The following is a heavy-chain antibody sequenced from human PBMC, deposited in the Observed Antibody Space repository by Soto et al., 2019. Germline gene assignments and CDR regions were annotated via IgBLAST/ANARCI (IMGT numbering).Heavy chain of an antibody. CDR1: GYTFTSYA. J-gene: IGHJ6*03. D-gene: IGHD5-18*01. Sequence: ASVKVSCKASGYTFTSYAMHWVRQAPGQRLEWMGWINAGNGNTKYSQKFQGRVTITRDTSASTAYMELSSLRAEDTAVYYCAREPYTRIAHYYYYYMDVWGKGTTVTVSS. CDR2: INAGNGNT. V-gene: IGHV1-3*01. CDR3: AREPYTRIAHYYYYYMDV.